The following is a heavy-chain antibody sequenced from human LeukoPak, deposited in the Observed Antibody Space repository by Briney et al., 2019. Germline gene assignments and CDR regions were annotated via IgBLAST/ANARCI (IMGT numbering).Heavy chain of an antibody. Sequence: SETLSLTCTVSGASITSYYWNCVRQPAGKGLECIGRIDASGNTNYNPSLKSRVTMSIDTSKRQFYLKLTSVPAADTAVYYCARIHLFCSDGVCYIGYLDYWGQGILASVSS. CDR1: GASITSYY. D-gene: IGHD2-8*01. CDR2: IDASGNT. CDR3: ARIHLFCSDGVCYIGYLDY. J-gene: IGHJ4*02. V-gene: IGHV4-4*07.